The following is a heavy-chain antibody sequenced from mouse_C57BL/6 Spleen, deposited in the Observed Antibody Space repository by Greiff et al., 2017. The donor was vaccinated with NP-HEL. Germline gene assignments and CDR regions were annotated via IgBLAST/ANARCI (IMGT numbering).Heavy chain of an antibody. J-gene: IGHJ2*01. D-gene: IGHD4-1*01. Sequence: EVQVVESGPGLVKPSQSLSLTCSVTGYSITSGYYWNWIRQFPGNKLEWMGYISYDGSNNYNPSLKNRISITRDTSKNQFFLKLNSVTTEDTATYYCARKELGIDYWGQGTTLTVSS. CDR3: ARKELGIDY. CDR2: ISYDGSN. V-gene: IGHV3-6*01. CDR1: GYSITSGYY.